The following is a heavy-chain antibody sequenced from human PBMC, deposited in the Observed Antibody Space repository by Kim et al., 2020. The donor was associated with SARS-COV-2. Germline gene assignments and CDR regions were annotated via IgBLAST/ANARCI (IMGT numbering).Heavy chain of an antibody. CDR1: GGSISSSSYY. CDR3: ARLMKQQPVAQLYYYYGMYV. V-gene: IGHV4-39*01. Sequence: SETLSLTCTVSGGSISSSSYYWGWIRQPPGKGLEWIGSIYYSGSTYYNPSLKSRVTISVDTSKNQFSLKLSSVTAADTAVYYCARLMKQQPVAQLYYYYGMYVWGQGTTVSVSS. CDR2: IYYSGST. J-gene: IGHJ6*02. D-gene: IGHD6-13*01.